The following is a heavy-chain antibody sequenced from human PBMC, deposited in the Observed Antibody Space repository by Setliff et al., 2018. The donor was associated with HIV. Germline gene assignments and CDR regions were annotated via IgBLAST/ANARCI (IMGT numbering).Heavy chain of an antibody. CDR3: ARENNFDY. CDR2: MSTGGGIK. V-gene: IGHV3-30-3*01. J-gene: IGHJ4*02. Sequence: PGGSLRLSCAATGFTFSSYVLHWVRQAPGKGLEWVAVMSTGGGIKICADSVKGRFTISRDNSRNTLFLQMNNLRVEDSALYYCARENNFDYWGQG. CDR1: GFTFSSYV.